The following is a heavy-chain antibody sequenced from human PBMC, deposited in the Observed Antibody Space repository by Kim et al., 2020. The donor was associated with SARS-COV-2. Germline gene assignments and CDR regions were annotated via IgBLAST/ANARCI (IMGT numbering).Heavy chain of an antibody. V-gene: IGHV4-59*01. CDR3: ARDRVSGGIDS. D-gene: IGHD2-15*01. CDR2: IYYSGST. Sequence: SETLSLTCTVSGGSISSYYWSWIRQPPGKGLEWIGYIYYSGSTNYNPSLKSRVTISVDTSKNQFSLKLSSVTAADTAVYYCARDRVSGGIDSLGQGTLVT. J-gene: IGHJ4*02. CDR1: GGSISSYY.